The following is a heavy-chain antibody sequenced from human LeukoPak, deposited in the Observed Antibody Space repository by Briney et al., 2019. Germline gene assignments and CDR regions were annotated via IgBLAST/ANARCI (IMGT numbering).Heavy chain of an antibody. D-gene: IGHD2/OR15-2a*01. V-gene: IGHV4-59*01. CDR2: VYYSGST. Sequence: SETLSLTCTVSGDSITDYYWSWIRQPPGRGLEWIGYVYYSGSTNYNPSLKSRVTISVDTSKNQFSLRLSSVTAADTAVYYCARNRGGDYFDYWGQGTLVTASS. CDR3: ARNRGGDYFDY. CDR1: GDSITDYY. J-gene: IGHJ4*02.